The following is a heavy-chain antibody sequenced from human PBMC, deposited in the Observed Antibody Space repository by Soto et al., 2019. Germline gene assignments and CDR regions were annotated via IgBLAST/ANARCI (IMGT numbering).Heavy chain of an antibody. CDR1: GFNLNDFG. J-gene: IGHJ4*02. V-gene: IGHV3-33*06. CDR3: AKENTPPYFDH. CDR2: LWYDGNRK. D-gene: IGHD2-2*02. Sequence: GSLRLSCAASGFNLNDFGIHWVRQAPGKGLEWVAHLWYDGNRKNYVDSVKGRFTISRDSSQNTIYLQMNSLRVEDTGVYYCAKENTPPYFDHWGQGALVTVSS.